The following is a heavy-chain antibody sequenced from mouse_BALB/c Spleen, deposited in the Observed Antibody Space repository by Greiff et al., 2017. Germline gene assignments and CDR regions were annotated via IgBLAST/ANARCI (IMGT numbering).Heavy chain of an antibody. Sequence: QVQLQQPGAELVRPGASVKLSCKASGYTFTSYWINWVKQRPGQGLEWIGNIYPSDSYTNYNQKFKDKATLTVDKSSSTAYMQLSSPTSEDSAVYYCTRARDYGSSLDYWGQGTTLTVSS. CDR1: GYTFTSYW. D-gene: IGHD1-1*01. V-gene: IGHV1-69*02. J-gene: IGHJ2*01. CDR2: IYPSDSYT. CDR3: TRARDYGSSLDY.